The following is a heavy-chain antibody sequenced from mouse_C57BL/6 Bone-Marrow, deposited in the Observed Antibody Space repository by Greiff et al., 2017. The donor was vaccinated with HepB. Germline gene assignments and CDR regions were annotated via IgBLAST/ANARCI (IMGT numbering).Heavy chain of an antibody. CDR1: GYTFTSYG. D-gene: IGHD1-1*01. CDR3: ARRGYGSIAY. CDR2: IYPRSGNT. Sequence: VMLVESGAELARPGASVKLSCKASGYTFTSYGISWVKQRTGQGLEWIGEIYPRSGNTYYNEKFKGKATLTADKSSSTAYMELRSLTSEDSAVYFCARRGYGSIAYWGQGTLVTVSA. V-gene: IGHV1-81*01. J-gene: IGHJ3*01.